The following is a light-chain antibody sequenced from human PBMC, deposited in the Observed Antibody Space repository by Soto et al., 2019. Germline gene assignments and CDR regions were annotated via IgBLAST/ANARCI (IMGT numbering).Light chain of an antibody. V-gene: IGLV2-14*01. CDR3: NSYTRSSTYV. CDR1: SSDVGGYNY. Sequence: QSVLTQPASVSGSPGQSVTISCTGTSSDVGGYNYVSWYQQHPGRAPKVMIYEVSNQPSGVSNRLSGSESRNTASLSFSRLQAEAEAEYSCNSYTRSSTYVFDTGTKVAV. J-gene: IGLJ1*01. CDR2: EVS.